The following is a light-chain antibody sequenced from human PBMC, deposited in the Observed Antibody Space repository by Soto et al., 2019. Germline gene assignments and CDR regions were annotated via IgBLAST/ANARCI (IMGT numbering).Light chain of an antibody. Sequence: IVLTQSPGTLSLSPGEKGTLSCRASQSVSSDYLAWYQQKPGQAPRLLIYDASSRATGIPDRFSGSGSATDFTLTISRLEPEDFAVYYCQQYGRSPRTFGQGTKVEIK. CDR1: QSVSSDY. V-gene: IGKV3-20*01. CDR3: QQYGRSPRT. CDR2: DAS. J-gene: IGKJ1*01.